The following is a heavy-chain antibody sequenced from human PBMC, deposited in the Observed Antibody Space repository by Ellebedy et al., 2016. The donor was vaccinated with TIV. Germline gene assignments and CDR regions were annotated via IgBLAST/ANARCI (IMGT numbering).Heavy chain of an antibody. Sequence: GGSLRLXXAASGFTFSSYSMNWVRQAPGKGLEWVSYISSSSSTIYYADSVKGRFTISRDNAKNSLYLQMNSLRDEDTAVYYCARGPIAAAGTGLAYWGQGTLVTVSS. D-gene: IGHD6-13*01. CDR2: ISSSSSTI. V-gene: IGHV3-48*02. CDR1: GFTFSSYS. J-gene: IGHJ4*02. CDR3: ARGPIAAAGTGLAY.